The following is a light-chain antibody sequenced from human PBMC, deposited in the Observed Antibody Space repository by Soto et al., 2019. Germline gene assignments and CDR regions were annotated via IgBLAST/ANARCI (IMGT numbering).Light chain of an antibody. CDR2: ASS. CDR3: QHTYTTPFS. V-gene: IGKV1-39*01. J-gene: IGKJ2*03. Sequence: DIQMTQSPSSLSASVGDRVTITCRASQSISPYLNWYQHKPGKAPKLLIFASSTLHSGVPSRFSGSGSETDFTLTISALQPEDFATYYCQHTYTTPFSFGQGTKLETK. CDR1: QSISPY.